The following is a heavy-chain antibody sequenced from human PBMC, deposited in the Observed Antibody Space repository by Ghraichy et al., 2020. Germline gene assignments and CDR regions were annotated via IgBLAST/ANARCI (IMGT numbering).Heavy chain of an antibody. J-gene: IGHJ5*02. D-gene: IGHD6-13*01. V-gene: IGHV3-7*03. Sequence: GGSLRLSCVASGFTFSRYWMSWVRQAPGKGLEWVANINEDGGEKNYVDSMEGRFTISRDNANNSFYLQMSSLRAEDTAVYYCAGYRNTWPYNWVEPWGQGTPVTVSS. CDR2: INEDGGEK. CDR3: AGYRNTWPYNWVEP. CDR1: GFTFSRYW.